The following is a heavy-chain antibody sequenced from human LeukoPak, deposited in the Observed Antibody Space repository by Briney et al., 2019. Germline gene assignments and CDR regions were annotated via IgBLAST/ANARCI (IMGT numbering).Heavy chain of an antibody. D-gene: IGHD1-7*01. CDR2: IYTSGST. CDR3: ARGDNWNYWNFDY. Sequence: PSETLSLTCTVSGGSISSYYWSWIRQPAGKGLEWIGRIYTSGSTNYNPSLKSRVTMSVDTSKNQFSLKLSSVTAADTAVYCARGDNWNYWNFDYWGQGTLVTVSS. J-gene: IGHJ4*02. V-gene: IGHV4-4*07. CDR1: GGSISSYY.